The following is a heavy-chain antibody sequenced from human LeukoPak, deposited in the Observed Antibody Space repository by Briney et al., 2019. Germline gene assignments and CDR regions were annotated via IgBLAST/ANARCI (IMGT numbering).Heavy chain of an antibody. CDR1: GYTFTRYG. D-gene: IGHD2-8*01. Sequence: ASVKVSCKASGYTFTRYGISWVRQAPGQGLEWMGWTSPNNGNTNYGKKFQGRVTMTTDTSTSTAYMELRSLRSDDTAVYYCARDPPPSCYKGVCYVAWQYYVDYWGQGTLVTVSS. CDR2: TSPNNGNT. J-gene: IGHJ4*02. V-gene: IGHV1-18*01. CDR3: ARDPPPSCYKGVCYVAWQYYVDY.